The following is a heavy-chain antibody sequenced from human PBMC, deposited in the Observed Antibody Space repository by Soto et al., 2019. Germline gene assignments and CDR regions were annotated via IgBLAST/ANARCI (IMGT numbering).Heavy chain of an antibody. J-gene: IGHJ4*02. CDR2: IYQSGST. Sequence: SGTLSLTCTISGGSVNSGNYYWSWIRQTPAKGLEWIGYIYQSGSTRYNPSLKSRVTISLDTSKNQFSLKLSSVTAADTAVYYCARVAVAGTRFDYWGQGTLVTVS. CDR3: ARVAVAGTRFDY. D-gene: IGHD6-19*01. CDR1: GGSVNSGNYY. V-gene: IGHV4-61*01.